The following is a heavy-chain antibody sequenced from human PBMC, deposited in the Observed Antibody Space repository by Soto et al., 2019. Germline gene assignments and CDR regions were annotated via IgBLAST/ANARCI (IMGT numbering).Heavy chain of an antibody. D-gene: IGHD6-19*01. Sequence: SETLSLTCTVSGGSISSYYWSWIRQPPGKGLEWIGYIYYSGSTNYNPSLKSRVTISVDTSKNQFSQKLSSVTAADTAVYYCARDGEASSGWYEGFGWFDPWGQGTLVTVSS. V-gene: IGHV4-59*13. CDR2: IYYSGST. J-gene: IGHJ5*02. CDR3: ARDGEASSGWYEGFGWFDP. CDR1: GGSISSYY.